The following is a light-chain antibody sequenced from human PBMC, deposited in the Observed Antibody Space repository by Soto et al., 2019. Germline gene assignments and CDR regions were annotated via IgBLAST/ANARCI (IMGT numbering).Light chain of an antibody. J-gene: IGKJ1*01. CDR2: DAS. V-gene: IGKV1-5*01. Sequence: DIQMTQSPSTLSASVGDRVTITCRASQSISNWLAWYQKKPGKAPKLLIYDASTVETGVPSRFSGSGSGTEFTLTISSLQPDDFATYYCQQYDSYSGTFGQGTKVEIK. CDR3: QQYDSYSGT. CDR1: QSISNW.